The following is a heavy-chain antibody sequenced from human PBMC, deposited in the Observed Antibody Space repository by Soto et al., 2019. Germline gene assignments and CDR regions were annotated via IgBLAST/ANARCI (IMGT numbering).Heavy chain of an antibody. D-gene: IGHD2-15*01. CDR1: GGSFSGYY. V-gene: IGHV4-34*01. Sequence: SETLSLTCAVYGGSFSGYYWSWIRQPPGKGLEWIGEINHSGSTNYNPSLKSRVTISVDTSKNQFSLKPSSVTAADTAVYYCARSFVRLLIWFDPWGQGTLVTVSP. CDR2: INHSGST. CDR3: ARSFVRLLIWFDP. J-gene: IGHJ5*02.